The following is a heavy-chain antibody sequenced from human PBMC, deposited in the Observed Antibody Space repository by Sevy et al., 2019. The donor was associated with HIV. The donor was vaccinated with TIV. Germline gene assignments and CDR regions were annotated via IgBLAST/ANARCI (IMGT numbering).Heavy chain of an antibody. V-gene: IGHV3-9*01. Sequence: GGSLRLSCAASGFTFDDYAMHWVRQAPGKGLEWVSGISWNSGSIGYADSVKGRFTISRDNAKNSLYLQMNSLRAEDTALYYCAKGDSVILTGRPIDYGGQGTLVTVSS. CDR1: GFTFDDYA. J-gene: IGHJ4*02. D-gene: IGHD3-9*01. CDR2: ISWNSGSI. CDR3: AKGDSVILTGRPIDY.